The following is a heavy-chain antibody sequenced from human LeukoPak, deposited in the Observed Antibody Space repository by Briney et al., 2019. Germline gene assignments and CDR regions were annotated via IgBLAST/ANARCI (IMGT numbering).Heavy chain of an antibody. CDR3: ARRGYYYDSSGYSTFDY. V-gene: IGHV3-23*01. CDR1: RFTFGTYG. J-gene: IGHJ4*02. Sequence: GGSLRLSCAGSRFTFGTYGMSWVRQAPGKGLEWVSTISGSGGSTYYADSVKGRFTIPRDNSKNTLYLQMNSLRAEDTAVYYCARRGYYYDSSGYSTFDYWGQGTLVTVSS. CDR2: ISGSGGST. D-gene: IGHD3-22*01.